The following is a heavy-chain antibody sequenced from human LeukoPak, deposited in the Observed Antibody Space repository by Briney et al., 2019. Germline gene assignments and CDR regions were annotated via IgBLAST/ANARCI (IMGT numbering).Heavy chain of an antibody. CDR3: ARGGYYDSSGYSNWFDP. CDR1: GFTFSSYA. D-gene: IGHD3-22*01. V-gene: IGHV3-23*01. CDR2: ISGSGGST. Sequence: GGSLRLSCAASGFTFSSYAMSWVRQAPGKGLEWVSAISGSGGSTYYADSVKGRFTISRDNSKNTLYLQMNSLRAEDTAVYYCARGGYYDSSGYSNWFDPWGQGTLVTVSS. J-gene: IGHJ5*02.